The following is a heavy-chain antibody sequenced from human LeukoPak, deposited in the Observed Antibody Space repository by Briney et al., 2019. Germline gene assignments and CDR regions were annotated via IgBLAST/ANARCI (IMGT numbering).Heavy chain of an antibody. D-gene: IGHD2-8*01. V-gene: IGHV3-30-3*01. Sequence: GGSLRLSCAASGFTFSSYAMHWVRQAPGKGLEWVAVISYDGSNKYYEDSVKDRFTISRDNSKNTLYLQMNSLRAEDTAVYYCARGQYCTNGVCYIVPFDYWGQGTLVTVSS. CDR3: ARGQYCTNGVCYIVPFDY. CDR1: GFTFSSYA. J-gene: IGHJ4*02. CDR2: ISYDGSNK.